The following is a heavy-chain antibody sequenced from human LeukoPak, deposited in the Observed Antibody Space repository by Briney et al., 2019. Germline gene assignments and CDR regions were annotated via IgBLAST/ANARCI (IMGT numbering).Heavy chain of an antibody. V-gene: IGHV3-7*05. J-gene: IGHJ6*02. CDR1: GFTFSSYW. Sequence: GGSLRLSCAASGFTFSSYWMSWVRQAPGKGLEGVANINQDGSEEVYVDSVKGRFTISRDNAKNSLFLQMNTLRAEDTAVYYCARDPYSSTWSYGMDVWGQGTTVTVSS. D-gene: IGHD6-6*01. CDR2: INQDGSEE. CDR3: ARDPYSSTWSYGMDV.